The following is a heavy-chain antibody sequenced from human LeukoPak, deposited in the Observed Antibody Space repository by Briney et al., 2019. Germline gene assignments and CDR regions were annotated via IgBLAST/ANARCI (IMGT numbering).Heavy chain of an antibody. V-gene: IGHV5-51*01. J-gene: IGHJ4*02. CDR3: ARGPAGSFDY. CDR1: GYSFTNYW. CDR2: IYPRDSDT. Sequence: GESLKISCKCSGYSFTNYWIGWVRQMPGKGLEWMGIIYPRDSDTRYSPSFQGQVTISTDKSVSTAYLQWSSLKASDTAMYYCARGPAGSFDYWGQGTLVTVSS. D-gene: IGHD6-19*01.